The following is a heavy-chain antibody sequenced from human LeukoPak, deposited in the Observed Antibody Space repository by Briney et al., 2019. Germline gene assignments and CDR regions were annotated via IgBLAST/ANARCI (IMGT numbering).Heavy chain of an antibody. CDR3: ARLGIRGEYISSWPFDY. D-gene: IGHD6-13*01. CDR2: IYHSGST. V-gene: IGHV4-38-2*02. J-gene: IGHJ4*02. Sequence: SETLSLNCTVSGYSISSGYYWGWIRPPPGKGLEWIGTIYHSGSTYYNPSLKSRVTTAKATTKNHFSLKLSSVTAADTGVYYCARLGIRGEYISSWPFDYWGQGTRVTVSS. CDR1: GYSISSGYY.